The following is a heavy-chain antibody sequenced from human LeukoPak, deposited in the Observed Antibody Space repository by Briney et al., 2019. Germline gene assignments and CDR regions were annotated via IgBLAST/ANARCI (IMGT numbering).Heavy chain of an antibody. J-gene: IGHJ4*02. CDR3: ATGEHYYDSSGSPGWFY. Sequence: ASVKVSCKASGYTFTSYYMHRVRQAPGKGLEWMGGFDPEDGETIYAQKFQGRVTMTEDTSTDTAYMELSSLRSEDTAVYYCATGEHYYDSSGSPGWFYWGQGTLVTVSS. D-gene: IGHD3-22*01. CDR2: FDPEDGET. CDR1: GYTFTSYY. V-gene: IGHV1-24*01.